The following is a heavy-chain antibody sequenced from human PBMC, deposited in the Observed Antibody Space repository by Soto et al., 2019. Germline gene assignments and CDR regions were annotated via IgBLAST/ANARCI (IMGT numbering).Heavy chain of an antibody. D-gene: IGHD5-12*01. CDR1: GFTFSSYG. V-gene: IGHV3-30*18. Sequence: QVQLVESGGGVVQPGRSLRLSCAASGFTFSSYGMHWVRQAPGKGLEWVAVISYDGSNKYYADSVKGRFTISRDNSKNTLYLQMNSLRAEDTAVYYCAKDTYPVATTTDDAFDIWGQGTMVTVSS. CDR2: ISYDGSNK. J-gene: IGHJ3*02. CDR3: AKDTYPVATTTDDAFDI.